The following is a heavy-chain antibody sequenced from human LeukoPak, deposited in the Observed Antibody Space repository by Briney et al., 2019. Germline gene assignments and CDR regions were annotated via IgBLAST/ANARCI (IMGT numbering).Heavy chain of an antibody. J-gene: IGHJ4*02. CDR1: GYSFVGYG. CDR3: ARTGETSAARPEAPFDY. CDR2: FNPENGNT. D-gene: IGHD6-6*01. Sequence: ASVKVSCKASGYSFVGYGITWVRQAPGQGLEWMGWFNPENGNTNYAQKVQGRVTMTADTSTSTSYMELRSLRSDDTAVYYCARTGETSAARPEAPFDYWGQGTLVTVSS. V-gene: IGHV1-18*01.